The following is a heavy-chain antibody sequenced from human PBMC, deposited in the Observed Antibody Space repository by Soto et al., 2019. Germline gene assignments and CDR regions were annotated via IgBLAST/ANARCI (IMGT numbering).Heavy chain of an antibody. D-gene: IGHD4-17*01. V-gene: IGHV4-38-2*01. CDR2: IYHSGST. CDR1: GYSISSGYY. J-gene: IGHJ4*02. Sequence: SETLSLTFAVSGYSISSGYYWGWIRQPPGNGLEWIWSIYHSGSTYYNTSLKSRLSIAVDSSKRQFSLTLSSVTAAETAMYYCASGADAMRSPNFYXWSQVSLVTVSX. CDR3: ASGADAMRSPNFYX.